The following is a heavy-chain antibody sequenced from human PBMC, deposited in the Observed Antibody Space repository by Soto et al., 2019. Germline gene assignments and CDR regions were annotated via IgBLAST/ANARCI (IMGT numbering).Heavy chain of an antibody. D-gene: IGHD6-6*01. CDR1: GFTFSSYS. J-gene: IGHJ4*02. CDR2: ISSSSSYI. V-gene: IGHV3-21*01. CDR3: ARGLGAARPQQPHTGTNDY. Sequence: GGSLRLSCAASGFTFSSYSMNWVRQAPGKGLEWVSSISSSSSYIYYADSVKGRFTISRDNAKNSLYLQMNSLRAEDTAVYYCARGLGAARPQQPHTGTNDYWGQGTLVTVSS.